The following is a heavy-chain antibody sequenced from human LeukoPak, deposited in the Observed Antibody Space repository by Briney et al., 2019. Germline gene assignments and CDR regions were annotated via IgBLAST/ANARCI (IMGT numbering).Heavy chain of an antibody. D-gene: IGHD2-8*01. CDR1: GDSISSGAYY. CDR2: IYYSGST. V-gene: IGHV4-39*07. J-gene: IGHJ4*02. CDR3: ARDVSPNGVVDY. Sequence: AETLSLTCTVSGDSISSGAYYWGWIRQPPGKGLEWIGRIYYSGSTYDNPTLKSRVTISVDTSRNQFSLKLSSVTAADTAVYYCARDVSPNGVVDYWGQGTLVTVSS.